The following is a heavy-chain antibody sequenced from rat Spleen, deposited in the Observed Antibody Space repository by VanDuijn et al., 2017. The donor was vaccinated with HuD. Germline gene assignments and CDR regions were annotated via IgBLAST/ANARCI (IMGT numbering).Heavy chain of an antibody. V-gene: IGHV3-3*01. CDR1: FYSIISSYR. J-gene: IGHJ4*01. Sequence: EVQLQESGPGLVKPSQSLSLTCSVTFYSIISSYRWNLIRKFPGNKLEWMGNLDSAGSTAYNPSLKSRISITRDTSRNQFFLQVNSVTTEDTATYYCARSRYNNYVMDAWGQGVSVTVSA. CDR2: LDSAGST. CDR3: ARSRYNNYVMDA. D-gene: IGHD1-10*01.